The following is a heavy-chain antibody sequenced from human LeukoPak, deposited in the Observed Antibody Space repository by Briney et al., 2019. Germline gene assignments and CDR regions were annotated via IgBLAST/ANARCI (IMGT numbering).Heavy chain of an antibody. J-gene: IGHJ5*02. V-gene: IGHV4-39*07. D-gene: IGHD4-17*01. CDR1: GGSISSSSYY. Sequence: SETLSLTCTVSGGSISSSSYYWGWIRQPPGKGLEWIGSIYYSGSTYYNPSLKSRVTISVDTSKNQFSLKLSSVTAADTAVYYCARDPRSYGDYRGWFDPWGQGTLVIVSS. CDR2: IYYSGST. CDR3: ARDPRSYGDYRGWFDP.